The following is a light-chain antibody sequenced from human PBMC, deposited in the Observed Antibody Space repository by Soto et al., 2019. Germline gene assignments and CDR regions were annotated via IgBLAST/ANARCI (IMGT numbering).Light chain of an antibody. V-gene: IGLV2-14*01. J-gene: IGLJ1*01. CDR2: DVG. Sequence: QSALTQPASVSGSPGQSITISCTGTSSDVGAYNYVSWYQQYPGKAPKLIIYDVGNRPSGVSNRFSGSKSGNTASLTISGLQAEDEADYYCTSYTSSNPYVFGSGTKLTVL. CDR3: TSYTSSNPYV. CDR1: SSDVGAYNY.